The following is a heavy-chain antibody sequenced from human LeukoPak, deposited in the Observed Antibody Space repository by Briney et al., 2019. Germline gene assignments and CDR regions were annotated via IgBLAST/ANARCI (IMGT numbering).Heavy chain of an antibody. D-gene: IGHD3-10*01. CDR2: INHRGNA. CDR1: GGSFSDYY. J-gene: IGHJ5*02. V-gene: IGHV4-34*01. CDR3: ARGDRGVSAARPFNPGNWFDP. Sequence: PSETLSLTCAVYGGSFSDYYWSWIRQPPGMGLEYIGEINHRGNANYNPSLKSRVTISADMSKNQFSLNLSPVTAADTAVYYCARGDRGVSAARPFNPGNWFDPWGQGTLVTVSP.